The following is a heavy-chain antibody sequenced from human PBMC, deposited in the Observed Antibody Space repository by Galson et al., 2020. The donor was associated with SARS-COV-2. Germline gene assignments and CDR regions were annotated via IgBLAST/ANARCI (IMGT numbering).Heavy chain of an antibody. J-gene: IGHJ4*02. CDR2: INPNSGGT. Sequence: GESLKISCKAYGYTFTGYYMHWVRQAPGQGLEWMGWINPNSGGTNYAQKFQGRVTMTRDTSISTAYMELSRLRSDDTAVYYCASQPALGYCSGGSCYSWGQGTLVTVSS. CDR3: ASQPALGYCSGGSCYS. V-gene: IGHV1-2*02. CDR1: GYTFTGYY. D-gene: IGHD2-15*01.